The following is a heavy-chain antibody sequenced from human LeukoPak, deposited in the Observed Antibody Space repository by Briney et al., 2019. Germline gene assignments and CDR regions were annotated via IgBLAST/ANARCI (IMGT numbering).Heavy chain of an antibody. J-gene: IGHJ5*02. V-gene: IGHV3-30*02. D-gene: IGHD3-22*01. CDR2: VRYDGSNK. Sequence: PGGSLRLSCAASGFTFSSYGMHWVRQAPGKGLEWVAFVRYDGSNKYYADSVKGRFTISRDNSKNTLYLQMNSLRAEDTAVYYCARDEPEYYYDSSGYKPLLYSRFDPWGQGTLVTVSS. CDR3: ARDEPEYYYDSSGYKPLLYSRFDP. CDR1: GFTFSSYG.